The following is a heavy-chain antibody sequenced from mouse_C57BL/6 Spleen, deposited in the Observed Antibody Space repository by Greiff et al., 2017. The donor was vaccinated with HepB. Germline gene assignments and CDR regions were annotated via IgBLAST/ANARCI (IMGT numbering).Heavy chain of an antibody. J-gene: IGHJ4*01. CDR1: GFTFSDYG. CDR2: ISNLANSI. V-gene: IGHV5-15*01. D-gene: IGHD2-3*01. CDR3: ARHGAYDGYYYAMDY. Sequence: EVKVVESGGGLVQPGGSLKLSCAASGFTFSDYGMAWVRQAPRKGPEWVAFISNLANSIYYADTVKGRFTISRENAKNTLYLEMSSLRSEDTAMYYCARHGAYDGYYYAMDYWGQGTSVTVSS.